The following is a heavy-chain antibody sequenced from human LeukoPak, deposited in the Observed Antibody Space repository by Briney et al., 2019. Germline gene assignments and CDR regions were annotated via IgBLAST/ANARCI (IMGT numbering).Heavy chain of an antibody. D-gene: IGHD3-9*01. CDR2: IYYSGST. V-gene: IGHV4-39*07. Sequence: SETLSLTCTVSGGSISSSSYYWGWIRQPPGKGLEWIGSIYYSGSTYYNPSLKSRVTISVDTSKNQFSLKLSSVTAADTAVYYCARERAYYDILTGLPDWYFDLWGRGTLVTVSS. CDR1: GGSISSSSYY. J-gene: IGHJ2*01. CDR3: ARERAYYDILTGLPDWYFDL.